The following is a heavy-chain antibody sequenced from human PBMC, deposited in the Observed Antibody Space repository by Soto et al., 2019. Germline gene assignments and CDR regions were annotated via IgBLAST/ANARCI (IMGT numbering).Heavy chain of an antibody. CDR2: IYYSGRT. V-gene: IGHV4-59*08. D-gene: IGHD1-26*01. J-gene: IGHJ4*02. Sequence: SETLSLTYTISGCTMSIHPWSWIRQSPGKGLEWIGYIYYSGRTVYNPSLKSRVIMSLDTSKNQFSLKLTSVTATDTAVYYCAGDIPSGSYRFDYWGQGALVTVS. CDR1: GCTMSIHP. CDR3: AGDIPSGSYRFDY.